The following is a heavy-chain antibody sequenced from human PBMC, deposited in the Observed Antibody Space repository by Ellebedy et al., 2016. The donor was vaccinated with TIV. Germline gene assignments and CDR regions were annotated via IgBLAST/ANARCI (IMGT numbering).Heavy chain of an antibody. V-gene: IGHV3-20*04. J-gene: IGHJ4*02. CDR1: GFSFDEYG. CDR2: IEWNGDTP. CDR3: ARVPKTSWYYFDY. Sequence: GGSLRLSCAVSGFSFDEYGLAWVRQAPGKGLEWVTGIEWNGDTPGYAYSVKGRFIVSRDKGKNSLFLQMKILSAEDKALYFCARVPKTSWYYFDYWGQGTLVTVSS. D-gene: IGHD2-2*01.